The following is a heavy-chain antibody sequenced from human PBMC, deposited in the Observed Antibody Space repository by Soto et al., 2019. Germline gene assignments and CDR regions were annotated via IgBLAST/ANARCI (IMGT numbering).Heavy chain of an antibody. Sequence: QVQLVQSGAEVKKPGSSVKVSCKASGGTFSPYGMNWVRQAPGQGLEWMGSIIPLYGTTNYAQTFQGRVTITADESTSTVYMALRSLRSEDTAIYYCARGPRATVTALDPWGQGTLVTVSS. J-gene: IGHJ5*02. CDR2: IIPLYGTT. CDR3: ARGPRATVTALDP. V-gene: IGHV1-69*18. D-gene: IGHD4-17*01. CDR1: GGTFSPYG.